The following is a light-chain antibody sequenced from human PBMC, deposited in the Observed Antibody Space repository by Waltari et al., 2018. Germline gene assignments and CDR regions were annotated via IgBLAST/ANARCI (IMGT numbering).Light chain of an antibody. CDR3: QQRTNWPLT. CDR2: DTS. J-gene: IGKJ4*01. Sequence: DSVLRQCTATLSLSPGARATLSCRASQSVKNYLAWYQQKPGQAPRLLIYDTSNRATGIPARFSGSGSGTDFTLTISSLEPEDFAVYYCQQRTNWPLTFGGGTKVEIK. V-gene: IGKV3-11*01. CDR1: QSVKNY.